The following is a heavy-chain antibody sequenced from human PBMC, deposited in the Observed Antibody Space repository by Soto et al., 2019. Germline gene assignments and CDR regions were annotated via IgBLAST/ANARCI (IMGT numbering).Heavy chain of an antibody. CDR3: ARDHIAPMILFDS. CDR1: GFAFRSHW. D-gene: IGHD5-12*01. J-gene: IGHJ4*02. CDR2: INQDGSQK. V-gene: IGHV3-7*01. Sequence: PGGSLRLSCGASGFAFRSHWMSWVRQAPGKGLEWVANINQDGSQKYYVDSVKGRFTISRDNAKSSLYLQMNSLRAEDTAVYYCARDHIAPMILFDSWVQGTLVTVSS.